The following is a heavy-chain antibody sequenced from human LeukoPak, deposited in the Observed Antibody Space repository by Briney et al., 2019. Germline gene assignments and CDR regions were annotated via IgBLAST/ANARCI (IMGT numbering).Heavy chain of an antibody. J-gene: IGHJ3*02. Sequence: ASVKVSCKALGYTFTTYAISWVRQAPGQGLEWMGWISAYNGNTNYAQKFQGRVTITADKSTNTAHMELSRLESGDMAVYYCTREGVYAPDPSSYHRDAFDIWGQGTLVIASS. CDR1: GYTFTTYA. CDR3: TREGVYAPDPSSYHRDAFDI. D-gene: IGHD2/OR15-2a*01. V-gene: IGHV1-18*03. CDR2: ISAYNGNT.